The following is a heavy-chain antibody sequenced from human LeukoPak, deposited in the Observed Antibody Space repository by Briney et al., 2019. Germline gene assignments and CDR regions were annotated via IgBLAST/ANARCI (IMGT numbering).Heavy chain of an antibody. J-gene: IGHJ4*02. CDR3: ARDPCSGGSCLYFDY. Sequence: GASLKLSCKASRYTVTSNYMSWVRQAPGKGLEWVSVIYSGGSTYYADSVKGRFTISRDNSKNTLYLQMKSLRAEDTAVYYCARDPCSGGSCLYFDYWGQGTLVTVSS. D-gene: IGHD2-15*01. CDR2: IYSGGST. V-gene: IGHV3-66*01. CDR1: RYTVTSNY.